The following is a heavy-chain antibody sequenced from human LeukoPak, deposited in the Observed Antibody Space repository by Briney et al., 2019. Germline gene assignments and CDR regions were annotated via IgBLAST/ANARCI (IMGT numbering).Heavy chain of an antibody. CDR3: ARDLVLPFASGGKVFDI. J-gene: IGHJ3*02. CDR1: GYIFTNYG. Sequence: ASVKVSCKASGYIFTNYGVSWVRQAPGQGLEWMGWISAKNGNTNYTQNLQGRVTMTTDTSTSTAYMELGSLRSDDTAVYYCARDLVLPFASGGKVFDIWGQGTRVTVS. CDR2: ISAKNGNT. V-gene: IGHV1-18*01. D-gene: IGHD3-3*01.